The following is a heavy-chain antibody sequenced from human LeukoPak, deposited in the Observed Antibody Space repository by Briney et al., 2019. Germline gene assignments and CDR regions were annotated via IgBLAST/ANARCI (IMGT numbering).Heavy chain of an antibody. CDR1: GYTFTSYD. D-gene: IGHD7-27*01. CDR3: ARGPPNWGYDY. J-gene: IGHJ4*02. V-gene: IGHV1-8*01. CDR2: MSPNSGDT. Sequence: ATVKVSCKASGYTFTSYDFNWLRQATGQRPEWMGWMSPNSGDTGYAQKFQDRVTMTRNTSISTAYMELSSLRSDDTAVYYCARGPPNWGYDYWGPGTLVTVSS.